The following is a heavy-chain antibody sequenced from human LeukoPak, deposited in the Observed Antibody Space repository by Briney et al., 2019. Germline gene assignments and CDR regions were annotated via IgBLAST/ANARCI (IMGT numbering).Heavy chain of an antibody. CDR1: GGSFSGYY. Sequence: PSETLSLTCAVYGGSFSGYYWSWIRQPPGKGLDWIGDINHSGSTNYNPSLKSRVTISVDTSKNQFSLKLISVTAADTAVYYCARERRDGYNYFDYWGQGNLVTVSS. V-gene: IGHV4-34*01. J-gene: IGHJ4*02. CDR2: INHSGST. CDR3: ARERRDGYNYFDY. D-gene: IGHD5-24*01.